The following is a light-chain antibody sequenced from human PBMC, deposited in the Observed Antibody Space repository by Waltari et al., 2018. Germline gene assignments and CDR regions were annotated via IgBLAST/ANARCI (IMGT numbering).Light chain of an antibody. V-gene: IGKV3-15*01. CDR2: GAS. Sequence: EIVMTQSPATLSVSPGERATLSCRASQSVGSDLAWYQQKPGQAPSLLIYGASTRVTGVPARFSGSGSGTEFTLTINSLQSEDFAVYYCQQYNKWPPYTFGQGTKLEIK. J-gene: IGKJ2*01. CDR3: QQYNKWPPYT. CDR1: QSVGSD.